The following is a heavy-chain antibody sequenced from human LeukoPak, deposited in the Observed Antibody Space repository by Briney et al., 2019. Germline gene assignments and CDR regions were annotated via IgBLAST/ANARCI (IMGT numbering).Heavy chain of an antibody. J-gene: IGHJ6*03. CDR3: ALPSSGMWDYTDV. CDR2: INDSGST. D-gene: IGHD3-22*01. CDR1: GGSFSDYY. V-gene: IGHV4-34*01. Sequence: SETLSLTCAVYGGSFSDYYWSWIRQPPGKGLEWIGEINDSGSTNSNPSLKSRVTISVDTSKNQFSLQLSSVTAADTAVYYCALPSSGMWDYTDVWGKGTTVTVSS.